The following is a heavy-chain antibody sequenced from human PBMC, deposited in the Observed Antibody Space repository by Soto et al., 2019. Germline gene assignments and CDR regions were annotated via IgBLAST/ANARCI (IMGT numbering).Heavy chain of an antibody. J-gene: IGHJ6*02. D-gene: IGHD1-26*01. Sequence: GGSLRLSCAASGFTFSNYGMHWVRQAPGKGLEWVAIIWHDGNNKYYADSVRGRFIISRDNSKNRLYLQMNSLRAEDTAVYYCASDLVGASDSYGLDVWGQGTPVTVSS. CDR2: IWHDGNNK. CDR3: ASDLVGASDSYGLDV. V-gene: IGHV3-33*01. CDR1: GFTFSNYG.